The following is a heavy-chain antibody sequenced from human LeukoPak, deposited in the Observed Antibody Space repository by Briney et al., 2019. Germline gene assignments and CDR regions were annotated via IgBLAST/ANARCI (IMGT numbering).Heavy chain of an antibody. CDR3: ARGTYYDFWSGYTTPDY. CDR1: GYTFTSYY. J-gene: IGHJ4*02. V-gene: IGHV1-46*03. CDR2: INPSGGST. Sequence: ASVKVSCKASGYTFTSYYMHWVRQAPGQGLEWMGIINPSGGSTSFAQKFQGRVTMTWDTSTSTVYMELSSLRSEDTAVYYCARGTYYDFWSGYTTPDYWGQGTLVTVSS. D-gene: IGHD3-3*01.